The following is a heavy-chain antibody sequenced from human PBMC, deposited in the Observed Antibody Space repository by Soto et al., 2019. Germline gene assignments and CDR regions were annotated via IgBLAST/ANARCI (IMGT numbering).Heavy chain of an antibody. V-gene: IGHV1-18*04. D-gene: IGHD2-2*01. CDR2: VSGNNGAS. J-gene: IGHJ5*01. CDR1: GYTSADFG. Sequence: ASVRVSCKASGYTSADFGISWVRQAPGQGLEWMGWVSGNNGASNPAPKVQGRITMTLDTSTGVSYMALRSLRSDDTAIYYCVRDQKYFRVNGNWFDSWGQGTLVTVSS. CDR3: VRDQKYFRVNGNWFDS.